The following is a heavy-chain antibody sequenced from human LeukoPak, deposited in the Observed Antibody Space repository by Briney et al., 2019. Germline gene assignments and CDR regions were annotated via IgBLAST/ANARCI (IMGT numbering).Heavy chain of an antibody. CDR2: ITSAFSTK. CDR3: AGAISKGAGIDS. V-gene: IGHV3-11*04. Sequence: GGSLRLSCAASGFTFGDFYMSWIRLAPGKGLEWVSYITSAFSTKYYADSVKGRFTISRDNSKDTAFLQMNSLTAEDTATYYCAGAISKGAGIDSWGQGTQVTVSS. D-gene: IGHD1-26*01. CDR1: GFTFGDFY. J-gene: IGHJ4*02.